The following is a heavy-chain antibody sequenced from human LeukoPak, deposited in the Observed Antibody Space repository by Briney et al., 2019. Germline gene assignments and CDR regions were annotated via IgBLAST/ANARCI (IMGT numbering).Heavy chain of an antibody. CDR3: ARDFSLGGLVGGNY. D-gene: IGHD6-19*01. Sequence: GGSLRLSCAASGFTFSSYAMHWVRQAPGKGLEWVAVISYDGSNKYYADSVKGRFTISRDNSKNTLYLQMNSLRAEDTAVYYCARDFSLGGLVGGNYWGQGTLVTVSS. V-gene: IGHV3-30-3*01. J-gene: IGHJ4*02. CDR1: GFTFSSYA. CDR2: ISYDGSNK.